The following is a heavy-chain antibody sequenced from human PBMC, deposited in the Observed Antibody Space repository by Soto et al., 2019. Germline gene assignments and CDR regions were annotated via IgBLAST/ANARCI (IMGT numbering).Heavy chain of an antibody. CDR2: IYPGDSDT. J-gene: IGHJ6*03. Sequence: GESLKISCKGSGYSFTSYWIGWVRQMPGKGLEWMGIIYPGDSDTRYSPSFQGQVTISADKSISTAYLRWSSLKASDTAMYYCARRGTGTTKFDYYYMDVWGKGTTVTVSS. CDR1: GYSFTSYW. D-gene: IGHD1-7*01. V-gene: IGHV5-51*01. CDR3: ARRGTGTTKFDYYYMDV.